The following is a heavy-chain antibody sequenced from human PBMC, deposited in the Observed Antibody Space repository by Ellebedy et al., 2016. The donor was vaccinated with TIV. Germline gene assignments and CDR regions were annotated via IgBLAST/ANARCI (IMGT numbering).Heavy chain of an antibody. D-gene: IGHD2/OR15-2a*01. V-gene: IGHV1-2*02. CDR2: INPNSGGT. CDR3: ARDQRVFYWFDP. CDR1: GYTFTGYY. Sequence: AASVKVSCKASGYTFTGYYMHWVRQAPGQGLEWMGWINPNSGGTNYAQKFQGRVTMTRDTSLSTVYMELSRLRSDDTAVYYCARDQRVFYWFDPWGQGTLVTVSS. J-gene: IGHJ5*02.